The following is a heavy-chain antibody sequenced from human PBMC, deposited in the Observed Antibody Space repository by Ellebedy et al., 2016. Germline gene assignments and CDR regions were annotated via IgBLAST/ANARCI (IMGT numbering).Heavy chain of an antibody. CDR3: ARGPWSYFDY. CDR2: INHSGST. J-gene: IGHJ4*02. Sequence: GSLRLSXAVYGGSFSGYYWSWIRQPPGKGLEWIGEINHSGSTNYNPSLKSRVTISVDTSKNQFSLKLSSVTAADTAVYYCARGPWSYFDYWGQGTLVTVSS. D-gene: IGHD2-8*02. CDR1: GGSFSGYY. V-gene: IGHV4-34*01.